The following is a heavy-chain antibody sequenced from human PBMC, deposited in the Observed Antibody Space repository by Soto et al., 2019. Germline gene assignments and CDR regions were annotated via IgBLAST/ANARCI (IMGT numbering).Heavy chain of an antibody. Sequence: EVQLVESGGGLVKPGGSLRLSCAASGFTFSNAWMSWVRQAPGKGLEWVGRIKSKTDAGTTDYAAPVKGRFTISRDDSKNTLYLQMNSLKTEATAVYYCTTAVVPAAGSDAFDIWGQGTMVTVSS. D-gene: IGHD2-2*01. CDR2: IKSKTDAGTT. J-gene: IGHJ3*02. CDR3: TTAVVPAAGSDAFDI. CDR1: GFTFSNAW. V-gene: IGHV3-15*01.